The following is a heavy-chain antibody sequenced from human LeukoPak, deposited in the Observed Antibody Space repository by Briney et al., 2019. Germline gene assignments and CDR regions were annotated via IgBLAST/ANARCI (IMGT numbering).Heavy chain of an antibody. Sequence: GGSLRLSCAASGFTFSSYSMNWVRQAPGKGPEWVSSISSSSSYIYYADSVKGRFTISRDNAKDSLYLQMNSLRAGDTAVYYCARDCTDRFGELLPGYWGQGTLVTVSS. D-gene: IGHD3-10*01. J-gene: IGHJ4*02. V-gene: IGHV3-21*01. CDR1: GFTFSSYS. CDR2: ISSSSSYI. CDR3: ARDCTDRFGELLPGY.